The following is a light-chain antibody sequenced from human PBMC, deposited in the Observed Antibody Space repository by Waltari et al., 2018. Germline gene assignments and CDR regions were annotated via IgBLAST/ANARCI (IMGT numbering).Light chain of an antibody. Sequence: QSVLTQPPSASGTPGQRVTISCSGSSSNIGSNPVTWYQQFPGTAPKLLIYSNNQRPSGVPDRFSGSKSGTSASLAISGLQSEDEADYYCEAWDDSLNGYVFGTGTKVTVL. V-gene: IGLV1-44*01. CDR2: SNN. J-gene: IGLJ1*01. CDR3: EAWDDSLNGYV. CDR1: SSNIGSNP.